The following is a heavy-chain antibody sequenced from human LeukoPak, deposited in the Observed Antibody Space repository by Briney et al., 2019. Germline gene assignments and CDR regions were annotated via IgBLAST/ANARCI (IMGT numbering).Heavy chain of an antibody. D-gene: IGHD1-26*01. Sequence: SETLSLTCTVSGYSISSGYYWGWIRQPPGKGLEWIGSIYHSGSTYYNPSLKSRVTISVDTSKNQFSLRLTSVTAADTAVYYCARAAYSGSFLDYWGQGTLVTVSS. J-gene: IGHJ4*02. CDR1: GYSISSGYY. CDR3: ARAAYSGSFLDY. V-gene: IGHV4-38-2*02. CDR2: IYHSGST.